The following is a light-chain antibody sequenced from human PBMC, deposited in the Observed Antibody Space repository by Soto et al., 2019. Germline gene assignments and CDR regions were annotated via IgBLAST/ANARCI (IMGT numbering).Light chain of an antibody. V-gene: IGLV2-14*01. CDR2: DVT. Sequence: QSVLTQPASVSGSPGQSITISCTGTRSDVGGYHFVSWYQQHPGKVPKLLIYDVTHRPSGVSNRFSASKSANTASLTISGLQAEDEADYYCRSYTSTNTLVFGGGTKVTVL. CDR1: RSDVGGYHF. CDR3: RSYTSTNTLV. J-gene: IGLJ2*01.